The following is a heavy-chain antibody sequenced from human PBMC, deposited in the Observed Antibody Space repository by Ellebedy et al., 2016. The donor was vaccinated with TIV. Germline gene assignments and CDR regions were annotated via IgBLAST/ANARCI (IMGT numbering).Heavy chain of an antibody. Sequence: GESLKISCAASGFTFSNYAMSWVRQAPEKGLEWVSSISGSGGNTYYADSVKGRFTISRDNSKDTVYLQMNSLRAEDTAVYYCAQDLGYCSTTSCSGQHWGQGTLVTVSS. J-gene: IGHJ1*01. CDR2: ISGSGGNT. V-gene: IGHV3-23*01. D-gene: IGHD2-2*01. CDR3: AQDLGYCSTTSCSGQH. CDR1: GFTFSNYA.